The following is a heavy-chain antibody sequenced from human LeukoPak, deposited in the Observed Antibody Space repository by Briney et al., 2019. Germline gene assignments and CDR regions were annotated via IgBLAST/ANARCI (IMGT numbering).Heavy chain of an antibody. CDR3: ASVGGTYYDSSGYQYYFDY. Sequence: SETLSLTCTVSGGSISSSSYYWGWIRQPPGNGLEWIGSIYYSGSTYYNPSLKSRVTISVDTSKNQFSLKLSSVTAADTAVYYCASVGGTYYDSSGYQYYFDYWGQGTLVTVSS. J-gene: IGHJ4*02. CDR2: IYYSGST. V-gene: IGHV4-39*07. D-gene: IGHD3-22*01. CDR1: GGSISSSSYY.